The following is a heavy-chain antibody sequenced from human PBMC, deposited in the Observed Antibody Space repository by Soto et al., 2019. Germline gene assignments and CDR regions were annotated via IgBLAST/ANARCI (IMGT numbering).Heavy chain of an antibody. CDR1: GGSISIYY. J-gene: IGHJ4*02. D-gene: IGHD3-10*01. CDR2: IYYSGST. Sequence: PSETLSLTCTVSGGSISIYYWSLIRQPPGKGLEWIGYIYYSGSTNYSPSLKSRVTISVDTSKKQFSLKLSSVTAADTAVYYCAREREGTGNFDYWGQGTRITVSS. CDR3: AREREGTGNFDY. V-gene: IGHV4-59*01.